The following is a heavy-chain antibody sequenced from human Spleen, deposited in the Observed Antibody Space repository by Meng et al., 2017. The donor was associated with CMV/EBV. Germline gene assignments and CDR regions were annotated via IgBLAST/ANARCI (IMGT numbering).Heavy chain of an antibody. Sequence: ASGFTVRTLAMSWVRQAPGKGLEWVSSISSSSSYIYYADSVKGRFTISRDNAKNSLYLQMNSLRAEDTVVYYCARPTTIAAAGTFGYWGQGTLVTVSS. CDR1: GFTVRTLA. J-gene: IGHJ4*02. D-gene: IGHD6-13*01. CDR2: ISSSSSYI. V-gene: IGHV3-21*01. CDR3: ARPTTIAAAGTFGY.